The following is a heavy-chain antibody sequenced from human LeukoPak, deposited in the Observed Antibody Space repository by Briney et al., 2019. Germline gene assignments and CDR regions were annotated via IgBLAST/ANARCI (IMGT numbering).Heavy chain of an antibody. D-gene: IGHD3-10*01. CDR3: ARGWQTPGGLFDY. J-gene: IGHJ4*02. CDR2: IYTSGST. Sequence: PSETLSLTCTVSGGSISSGGYYWSWIRQPAGKGLEWIGRIYTSGSTNYNPSLKSRVTMSVDTSKNQFSLKLSSVTAADTAVYYCARGWQTPGGLFDYWGQGTLVTVSS. V-gene: IGHV4-61*02. CDR1: GGSISSGGYY.